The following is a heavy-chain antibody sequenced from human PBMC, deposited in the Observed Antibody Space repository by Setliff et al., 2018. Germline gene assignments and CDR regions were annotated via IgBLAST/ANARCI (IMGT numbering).Heavy chain of an antibody. J-gene: IGHJ4*02. D-gene: IGHD6-6*01. V-gene: IGHV3-7*01. Sequence: PGGSLRLSCGASGFTYNNDWVSWVRQAPGKGLEWLASINPDGSEKYYVDSVKGRFTISRDNAKNSLSLQMNSLRTEDTAVYYCAKSDKQLVRGGPDYWGQGTPVTVSS. CDR3: AKSDKQLVRGGPDY. CDR2: INPDGSEK. CDR1: GFTYNNDW.